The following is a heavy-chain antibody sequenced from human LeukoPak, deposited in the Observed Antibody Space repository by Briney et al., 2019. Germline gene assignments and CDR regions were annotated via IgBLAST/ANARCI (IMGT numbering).Heavy chain of an antibody. D-gene: IGHD3-22*01. Sequence: GGSLRPSCAASGFTFSSYAMHWVRQAPGRGLEWVAVISYDGSNKYYADSVKGRFTISRDNSKNTLYLQMNSLRAEDTAVYYCARKAGAYYDSSGYWDYWGQGTLVTVSS. CDR3: ARKAGAYYDSSGYWDY. J-gene: IGHJ4*02. CDR2: ISYDGSNK. V-gene: IGHV3-30*04. CDR1: GFTFSSYA.